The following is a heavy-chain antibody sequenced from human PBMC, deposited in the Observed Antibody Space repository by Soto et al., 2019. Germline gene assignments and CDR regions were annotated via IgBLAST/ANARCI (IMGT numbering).Heavy chain of an antibody. Sequence: PSATLSLTRAVYGGSFSGYYRNWLRQPPWKWLEWIGEINHSGSTNYKPSLKSRVTISVDKSKNQFSLKLSSVTAADTAVYYCAREGPTRSGMDVWGQGNTV. V-gene: IGHV4-34*01. D-gene: IGHD1-1*01. CDR1: GGSFSGYY. J-gene: IGHJ6*02. CDR3: AREGPTRSGMDV. CDR2: INHSGST.